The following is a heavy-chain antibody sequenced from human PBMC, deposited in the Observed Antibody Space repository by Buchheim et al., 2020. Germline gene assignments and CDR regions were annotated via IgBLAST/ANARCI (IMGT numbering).Heavy chain of an antibody. D-gene: IGHD3-16*01. CDR1: GGSFSGYY. Sequence: QVLLQQWGAGLLKPSETLSLTCAVYGGSFSGYYWSWIRQPPGKGLEWIGEINHSGSTNYNPSLKSRVTISVDTSKNQFSLKLSSVTAADTAVYYCARLSRAGLHYYGMDVWGQGTT. CDR2: INHSGST. J-gene: IGHJ6*02. CDR3: ARLSRAGLHYYGMDV. V-gene: IGHV4-34*01.